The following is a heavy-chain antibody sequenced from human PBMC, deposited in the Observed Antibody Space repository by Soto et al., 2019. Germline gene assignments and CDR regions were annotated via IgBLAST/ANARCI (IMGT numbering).Heavy chain of an antibody. J-gene: IGHJ6*02. V-gene: IGHV3-23*01. Sequence: PGGSLRLSCAASGFTFRLNDMTWVRQAPGKGLEWVSSISSSGGSTYCADSVKGRFTISRDNSKNTLSLQMNSLSAEDTAVYYCAKDRDTYFSYGLDVWGQGTTVTVSS. CDR2: ISSSGGST. CDR3: AKDRDTYFSYGLDV. CDR1: GFTFRLND. D-gene: IGHD3-10*01.